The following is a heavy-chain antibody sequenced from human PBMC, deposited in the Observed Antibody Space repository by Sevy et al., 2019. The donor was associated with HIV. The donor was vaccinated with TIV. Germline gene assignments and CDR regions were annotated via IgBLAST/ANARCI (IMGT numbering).Heavy chain of an antibody. V-gene: IGHV3-30-3*01. CDR1: GFAFSSHA. D-gene: IGHD6-13*01. CDR2: ISCEGTET. Sequence: GWSLRLSCAASGFAFSSHAMHWVRQAPGKGLEWVAVISCEGTETFYAASVEGRFTISRDNSKNMLSLQINSLRPEDTAVYYCARDGGYSIKWYPLYWGHGTLVTVSS. CDR3: ARDGGYSIKWYPLY. J-gene: IGHJ4*01.